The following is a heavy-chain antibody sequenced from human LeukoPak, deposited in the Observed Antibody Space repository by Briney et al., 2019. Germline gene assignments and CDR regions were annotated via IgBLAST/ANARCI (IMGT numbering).Heavy chain of an antibody. J-gene: IGHJ6*02. Sequence: GSLRLSFAASGFTFSSYWMSWVRPAPGKGLEWVANIKQDGSEKYYVDSVKGRFTISRDKAKNSLYLQMNSLRAEDTAVYYCARDLRGYSGYDYYYGMDVWGQGTTVTVSS. D-gene: IGHD5-12*01. V-gene: IGHV3-7*01. CDR1: GFTFSSYW. CDR3: ARDLRGYSGYDYYYGMDV. CDR2: IKQDGSEK.